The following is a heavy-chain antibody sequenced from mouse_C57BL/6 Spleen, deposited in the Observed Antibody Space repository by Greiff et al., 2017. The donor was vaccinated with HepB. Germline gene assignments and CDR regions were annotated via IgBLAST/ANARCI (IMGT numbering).Heavy chain of an antibody. CDR1: GFSLSTSGMG. Sequence: QVTLKESGPGILQSSQTLSLTCSFSGFSLSTSGMGVSWIRQPSGKGLEWLAHIYWDDDKRYNPSLKSRLTISKDTSRNQVFLKITSVDTADTATYYCARRDYGNSRYFDVWGTGTTVTVSS. J-gene: IGHJ1*03. V-gene: IGHV8-12*01. CDR2: IYWDDDK. D-gene: IGHD2-1*01. CDR3: ARRDYGNSRYFDV.